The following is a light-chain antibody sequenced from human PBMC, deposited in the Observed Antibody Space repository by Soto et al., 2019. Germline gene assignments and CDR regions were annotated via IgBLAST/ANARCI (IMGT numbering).Light chain of an antibody. Sequence: QSVRTQPASVSGSPGQSITFSCTVTSSDVGGYNYVSWYQQPPGKAPKLMIYDVSNRPSGVSNRFSGSKSGNTASLTISGLQADDEADYYCSSYTSSRPYVFGTGTKVAVL. CDR1: SSDVGGYNY. CDR2: DVS. CDR3: SSYTSSRPYV. J-gene: IGLJ1*01. V-gene: IGLV2-14*01.